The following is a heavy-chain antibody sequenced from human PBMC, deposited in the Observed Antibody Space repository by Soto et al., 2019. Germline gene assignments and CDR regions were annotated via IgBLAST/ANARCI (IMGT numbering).Heavy chain of an antibody. Sequence: QVQLVQSGAEVKKPGSSVKVSCKASGGTFSSYTISWVRQAPGQGLEWMGRIIPILGIANYAQKFQGRVTITADKSTSTAYMELSSLRSEDTAVYYCARTPPMFAYYYYMDVWGKGTTVTVSS. D-gene: IGHD3-10*02. V-gene: IGHV1-69*02. CDR2: IIPILGIA. CDR1: GGTFSSYT. CDR3: ARTPPMFAYYYYMDV. J-gene: IGHJ6*03.